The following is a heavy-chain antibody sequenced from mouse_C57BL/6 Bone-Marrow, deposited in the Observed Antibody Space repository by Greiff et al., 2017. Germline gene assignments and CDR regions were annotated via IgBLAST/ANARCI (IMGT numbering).Heavy chain of an antibody. CDR1: GFTFSSYT. D-gene: IGHD2-3*01. CDR2: ISGGGGNT. Sequence: EVKLMESGGGLVKPGGSLKLSCAASGFTFSSYTMSWVRQTPEKRLEWVATISGGGGNTYYPDSVKGRFTISRDNAKNTLYLQMSSLRSEDTALYYCARHPYDGYPAWFAYWGQGTLVTVSA. J-gene: IGHJ3*01. V-gene: IGHV5-9*01. CDR3: ARHPYDGYPAWFAY.